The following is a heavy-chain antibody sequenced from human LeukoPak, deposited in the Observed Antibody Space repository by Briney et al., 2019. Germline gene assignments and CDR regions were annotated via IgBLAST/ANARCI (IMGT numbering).Heavy chain of an antibody. D-gene: IGHD3-22*01. J-gene: IGHJ6*02. Sequence: GGSLRLSCAASGFTFSDYYVSWIRQAPGKGLEWVSYISSSSSYTNYADSVKGRFTISRDNAKNSLYLQMNSLRAEDTAVYYCARTSGGITTIPGWDYYYGMDVWGQGTTVTVSS. CDR3: ARTSGGITTIPGWDYYYGMDV. CDR2: ISSSSSYT. CDR1: GFTFSDYY. V-gene: IGHV3-11*06.